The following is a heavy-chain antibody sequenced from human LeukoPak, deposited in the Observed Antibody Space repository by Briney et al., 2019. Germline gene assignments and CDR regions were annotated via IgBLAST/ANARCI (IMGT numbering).Heavy chain of an antibody. J-gene: IGHJ4*02. V-gene: IGHV3-30-3*01. D-gene: IGHD2-21*01. CDR3: AREVRGGGDCCFDY. Sequence: GRSLRLSCAASGFTFSSYAMHWVRQAPGKGLEWVAVISYDGSNKYYADSVKGRFTISRDNSKDTLYLQMNSLRAEDTAVYYCAREVRGGGDCCFDYWGQGTLVTVSS. CDR2: ISYDGSNK. CDR1: GFTFSSYA.